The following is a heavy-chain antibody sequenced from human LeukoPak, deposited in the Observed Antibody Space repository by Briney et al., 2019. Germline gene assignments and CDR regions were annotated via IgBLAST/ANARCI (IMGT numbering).Heavy chain of an antibody. CDR3: ARDSRYDDAFDI. Sequence: GGSLRLSCAASGFTFSGYAMHWVRQAPGKGLEWVAVISYDGSNKYYADSVKGRFTISRDNSKNTLYLQMNSLRAEDTAVYYCARDSRYDDAFDIWGQGTLVTVSS. D-gene: IGHD3-3*01. CDR2: ISYDGSNK. CDR1: GFTFSGYA. J-gene: IGHJ4*02. V-gene: IGHV3-30*04.